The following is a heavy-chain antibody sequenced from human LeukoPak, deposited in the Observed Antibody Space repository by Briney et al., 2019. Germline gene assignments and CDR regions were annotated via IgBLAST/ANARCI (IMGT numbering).Heavy chain of an antibody. J-gene: IGHJ5*02. D-gene: IGHD3-22*01. CDR1: GFTFSSYA. CDR3: VKGRGYYDSSGYYENWFDP. V-gene: IGHV3-64D*06. Sequence: GGSLRLSCSASGFTFSSYAMHWVRQAPGKGLEYVSAISSNGGSTYYADSVKGRFTISRDNSKNTLYLQMSSLRAEDTAVYYCVKGRGYYDSSGYYENWFDPWGQGTLVTVSS. CDR2: ISSNGGST.